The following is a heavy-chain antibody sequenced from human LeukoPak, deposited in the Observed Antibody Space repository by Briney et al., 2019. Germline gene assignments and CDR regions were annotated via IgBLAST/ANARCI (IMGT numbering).Heavy chain of an antibody. D-gene: IGHD2-2*01. Sequence: GGSLRLSCAASGFTFYDYGMSWVRPAPGKGLEWGSGSNWNGGRTGYADSVKGRFTISRDNAKNSLYLQMNSLRAEDTALYYCARDRIVVVPANPAAYYYMDVWGKGTTVTVSS. CDR3: ARDRIVVVPANPAAYYYMDV. J-gene: IGHJ6*03. CDR2: SNWNGGRT. CDR1: GFTFYDYG. V-gene: IGHV3-20*04.